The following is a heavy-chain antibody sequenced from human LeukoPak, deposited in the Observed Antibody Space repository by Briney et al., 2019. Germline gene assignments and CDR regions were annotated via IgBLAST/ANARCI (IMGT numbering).Heavy chain of an antibody. CDR1: GYIFTSYY. J-gene: IGHJ4*02. D-gene: IGHD2-21*01. Sequence: ASVRVSCKASGYIFTSYYKHWVRQAPGQGLEWMGIINTSGGSTSYAQKFQGRVTMTRDTYTSTVYMELSSLRSEDTAVYYCARSRGSDHSASLWYWGQGTLVTVSS. CDR3: ARSRGSDHSASLWY. V-gene: IGHV1-46*03. CDR2: INTSGGST.